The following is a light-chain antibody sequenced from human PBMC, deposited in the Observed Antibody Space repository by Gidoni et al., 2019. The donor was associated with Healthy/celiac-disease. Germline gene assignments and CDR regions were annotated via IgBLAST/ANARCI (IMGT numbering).Light chain of an antibody. J-gene: IGKJ5*01. CDR2: DAS. V-gene: IGKV3-11*01. CDR3: QQRSNWPIT. Sequence: ELVLTQSLATLSLSPGERATLSCRASQSVSSYLAWYQQKPGQAPRLLIYDASNRATGIPARFSGSGSGTDFTLTISSLEPEDFAVYDCQQRSNWPITFGQGTRLEIK. CDR1: QSVSSY.